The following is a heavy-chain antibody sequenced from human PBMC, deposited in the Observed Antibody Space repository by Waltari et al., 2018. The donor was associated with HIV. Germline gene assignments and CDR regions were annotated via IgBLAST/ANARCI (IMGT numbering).Heavy chain of an antibody. V-gene: IGHV3-21*01. CDR1: RSTFSTSS. Sequence: EVQLVESGGGLVKPGGSLRLSCAAARSTFSTSSINWVRQAPGKGLEWVSSISGYSGYIYYADSVKGRFAISRDNAKNSLYLQMNSLRAEDTAVYYCARAQSHDAFDIWGQGTMVTVSS. CDR2: ISGYSGYI. J-gene: IGHJ3*02. CDR3: ARAQSHDAFDI.